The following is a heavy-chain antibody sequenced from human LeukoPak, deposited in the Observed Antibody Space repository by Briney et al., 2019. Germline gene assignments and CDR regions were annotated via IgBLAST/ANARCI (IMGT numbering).Heavy chain of an antibody. J-gene: IGHJ4*02. CDR1: GYTLTELS. V-gene: IGHV1-2*04. D-gene: IGHD2-21*02. Sequence: GASVKVSCKVSGYTLTELSMHWVRQAPGQGLEWMGWINPNSGGTNYAQKFQGWVTMTRDTSISTAYMELSRLRSDDTAVYYCARDREYCGGDCSNYFDYWGQGTLVTVSS. CDR3: ARDREYCGGDCSNYFDY. CDR2: INPNSGGT.